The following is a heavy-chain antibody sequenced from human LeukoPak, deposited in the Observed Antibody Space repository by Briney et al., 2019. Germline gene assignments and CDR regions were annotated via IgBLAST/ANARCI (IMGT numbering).Heavy chain of an antibody. CDR1: GFMFSSNW. Sequence: GGSLRLSCAASGFMFSSNWMSWVRLAPGKGLEWVANIKEDGTETYYVDSVKGRFTISRDNAKNSSYLQMNSLRVEDTAVYYCAKEGRSLQTYWGQGTLVTVSS. V-gene: IGHV3-7*03. J-gene: IGHJ4*02. CDR2: IKEDGTET. D-gene: IGHD5-24*01. CDR3: AKEGRSLQTY.